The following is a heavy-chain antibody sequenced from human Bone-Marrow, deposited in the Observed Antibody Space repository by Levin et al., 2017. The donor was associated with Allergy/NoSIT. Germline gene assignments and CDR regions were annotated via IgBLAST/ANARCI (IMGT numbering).Heavy chain of an antibody. CDR3: ARGDYLDSISYYEDS. J-gene: IGHJ4*02. CDR2: IYYMGRP. CDR1: GGSINGYY. Sequence: PGESLKISCSVSGGSINGYYWSWIRQPPGKGLEWIGNIYYMGRPNYNPSLKSRVTISVDTSKNQFSLRLSSVTADDTAMYFCARGDYLDSISYYEDSWGQGTLVTVSS. D-gene: IGHD3-22*01. V-gene: IGHV4-59*01.